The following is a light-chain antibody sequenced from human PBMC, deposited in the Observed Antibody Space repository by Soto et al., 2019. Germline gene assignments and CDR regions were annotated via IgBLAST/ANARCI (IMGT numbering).Light chain of an antibody. CDR1: SSDVGGYNY. V-gene: IGLV2-14*01. J-gene: IGLJ1*01. Sequence: QSVLTRPASVSGSPGQSITISCTGTSSDVGGYNYVSWYQQHPGKAPKLMIYDVSNRPSGVSNRFSGSKSGNTASLTISGLQAEDEADYYCSSYTSSSTPYYVFGTGTRSPS. CDR3: SSYTSSSTPYYV. CDR2: DVS.